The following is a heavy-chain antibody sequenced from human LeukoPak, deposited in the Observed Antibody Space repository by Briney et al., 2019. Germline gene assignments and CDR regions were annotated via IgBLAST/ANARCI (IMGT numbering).Heavy chain of an antibody. D-gene: IGHD3-9*01. CDR2: ISAYNGNT. CDR3: ARDPPYYYDSFSAGRWFDP. CDR1: GYTFTSYG. Sequence: ASVKVSCKASGYTFTSYGISWVRQAPGQGLEWMGWISAYNGNTNYAQKLQGRVTMTTDTSTSTAYMELRSLRSDDTAVYYCARDPPYYYDSFSAGRWFDPWRQGTLVTVSS. J-gene: IGHJ5*02. V-gene: IGHV1-18*01.